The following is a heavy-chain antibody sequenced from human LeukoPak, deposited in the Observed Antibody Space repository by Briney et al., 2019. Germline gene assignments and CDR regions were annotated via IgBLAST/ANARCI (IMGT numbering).Heavy chain of an antibody. CDR1: GYTFTGYG. D-gene: IGHD3-22*01. V-gene: IGHV1-18*01. CDR2: ISAYNGNT. J-gene: IGHJ4*02. Sequence: ASVKGSCKASGYTFTGYGISWVREAPGQGLEWMGWISAYNGNTNYAQKLQGRVTMTTDTSTSTAYMELRSLRSDDTAVYYCARDSYYYDSSGYYPEYYFDYWGQGTLVTVSS. CDR3: ARDSYYYDSSGYYPEYYFDY.